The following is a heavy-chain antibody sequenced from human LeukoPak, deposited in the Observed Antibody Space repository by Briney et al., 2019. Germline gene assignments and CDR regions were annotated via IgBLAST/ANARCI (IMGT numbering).Heavy chain of an antibody. CDR2: ISYDGSNK. Sequence: PGGSLRLSCAASGFTFSSYAMHWVRQAPGKGLEWVAVISYDGSNKYYADSVKGRFTISRDNSKNTLYLQMNSLRAEDTAVYYCARDKYTGSGSYYIFDYWGQGTLVTVSS. D-gene: IGHD1-26*01. CDR1: GFTFSSYA. J-gene: IGHJ4*02. V-gene: IGHV3-30-3*01. CDR3: ARDKYTGSGSYYIFDY.